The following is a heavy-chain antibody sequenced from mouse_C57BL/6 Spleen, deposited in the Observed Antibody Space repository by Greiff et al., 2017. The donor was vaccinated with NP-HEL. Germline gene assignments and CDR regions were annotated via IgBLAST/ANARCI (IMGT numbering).Heavy chain of an antibody. CDR2: IDPETGGT. CDR3: TRERYYGPATGDY. Sequence: QVQLQQSGAELVRPGASVTLSCKASGYTFTDYEMHWVKQTPVHGLEWIGAIDPETGGTAYNQKFKGKAILTADKSSSTAYMELRSLTSEDSAVYYCTRERYYGPATGDYWGQGTTLTVSS. V-gene: IGHV1-15*01. CDR1: GYTFTDYE. D-gene: IGHD1-1*01. J-gene: IGHJ2*01.